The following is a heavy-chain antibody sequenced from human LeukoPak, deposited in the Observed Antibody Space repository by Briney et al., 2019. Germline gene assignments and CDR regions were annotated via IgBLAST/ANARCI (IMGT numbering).Heavy chain of an antibody. CDR1: GFTFSSYA. D-gene: IGHD6-19*01. J-gene: IGHJ5*02. CDR2: ISGSGGST. CDR3: AKYPANSSGFP. Sequence: GGSLRLSCAASGFTFSSYAMSWVRQAPGKGLKWVSAISGSGGSTYYADSVKGRFTISRDNSKNTLYLQMNSLRAEDTAVYYCAKYPANSSGFPWGQGTLVTVSS. V-gene: IGHV3-23*01.